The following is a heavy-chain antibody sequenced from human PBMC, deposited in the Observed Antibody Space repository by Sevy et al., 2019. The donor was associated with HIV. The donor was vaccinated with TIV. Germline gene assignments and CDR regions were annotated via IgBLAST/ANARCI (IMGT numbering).Heavy chain of an antibody. V-gene: IGHV3-21*01. CDR3: ARQIVLVSDASDY. J-gene: IGHJ4*02. D-gene: IGHD2-2*01. Sequence: GGSLRLSCAASGFTFSSYTMNWVRQAPGKGLEWVSSISSSSNYIYYADSVKGRFTISRDNARNSSYLQMDSLRAEDTAVYYCARQIVLVSDASDYWGQGTLVTVSS. CDR2: ISSSSNYI. CDR1: GFTFSSYT.